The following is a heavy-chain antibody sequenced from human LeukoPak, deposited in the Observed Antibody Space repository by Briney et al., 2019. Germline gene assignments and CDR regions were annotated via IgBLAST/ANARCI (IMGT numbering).Heavy chain of an antibody. CDR2: IYYSGST. D-gene: IGHD1-26*01. Sequence: SETLSLTCTVSGGSISSYYWSWIRHPPGKGLEWIVYIYYSGSTNYNPPPKSRVTISVDTSKNQFSLKLSSVTAADTAVYYCARVRGSSGSYEYYHYMDVWGKGTTVTISS. CDR1: GGSISSYY. CDR3: ARVRGSSGSYEYYHYMDV. V-gene: IGHV4-59*12. J-gene: IGHJ6*03.